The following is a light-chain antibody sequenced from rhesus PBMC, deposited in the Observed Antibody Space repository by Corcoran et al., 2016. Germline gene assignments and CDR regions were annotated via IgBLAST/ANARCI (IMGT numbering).Light chain of an antibody. CDR2: QAS. Sequence: DIQMTQSPSSLSASVGDTVTITCRASQGISNYLNWFQQKPGKAPKLLIYQASTLQNWGPSRFSGSGSGTEYSFTISSLQPEDVATYYCQYGYGILITFGPGTKLDLK. CDR1: QGISNY. V-gene: IGKV1-74*01. J-gene: IGKJ3*01. CDR3: QYGYGILIT.